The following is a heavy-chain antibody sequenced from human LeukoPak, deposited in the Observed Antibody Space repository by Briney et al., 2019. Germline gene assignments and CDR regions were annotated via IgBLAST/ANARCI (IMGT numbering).Heavy chain of an antibody. CDR3: ARDLGPPDDAFDI. V-gene: IGHV3-66*03. CDR2: IYSCGST. CDR1: GFTVSSNY. J-gene: IGHJ3*02. Sequence: GGSLRLSCAASGFTVSSNYMSWVRQAPGKGLEWVSVIYSCGSTYYVDSVKGRFTISRDNSKNTLYLQMNSLRAEDTAVYYCARDLGPPDDAFDIWGQGTMVTVSS. D-gene: IGHD3-16*01.